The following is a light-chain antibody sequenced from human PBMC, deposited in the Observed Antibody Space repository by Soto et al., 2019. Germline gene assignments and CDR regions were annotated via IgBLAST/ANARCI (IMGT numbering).Light chain of an antibody. CDR1: QSVNEY. Sequence: EIVMTQSPATLSVSPGERATLSCRAGQSVNEYLAWYQQKPGQAPRLLIYGASTRATGIPARFSGSGSGTEFTLTISSLQSEDFAVYYCQQYNNWPRTFGQGTKVEIK. V-gene: IGKV3-15*01. J-gene: IGKJ1*01. CDR3: QQYNNWPRT. CDR2: GAS.